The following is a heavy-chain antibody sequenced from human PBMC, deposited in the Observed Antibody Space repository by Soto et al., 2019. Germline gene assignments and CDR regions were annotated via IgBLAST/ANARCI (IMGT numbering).Heavy chain of an antibody. CDR3: ARGTSSPSGVDY. CDR1: GFTFGTYW. V-gene: IGHV3-74*01. CDR2: INTDGSTT. J-gene: IGHJ4*02. Sequence: GGSLRLSCAASGFTFGTYWMHWVRQAPGKGLVWVSLINTDGSTTFYADSADSVRGRFTISRDNARNTLYLQMNSLRVEDTAVYYCARGTSSPSGVDYWGQGTLVTVSS. D-gene: IGHD6-13*01.